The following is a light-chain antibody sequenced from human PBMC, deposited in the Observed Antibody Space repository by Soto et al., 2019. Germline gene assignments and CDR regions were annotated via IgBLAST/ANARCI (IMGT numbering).Light chain of an antibody. CDR3: QQYGRSSYT. CDR2: GAS. J-gene: IGKJ2*01. CDR1: QSVSSSY. Sequence: EIVLTQSPGTLSLSPGERATLSCRASQSVSSSYLAWYQQKPGQAPRLLIYGASSRATGIPDRFSGSGSGTDFTLTISRLEPEDFAVYYCQQYGRSSYTFGQGTKLEIK. V-gene: IGKV3-20*01.